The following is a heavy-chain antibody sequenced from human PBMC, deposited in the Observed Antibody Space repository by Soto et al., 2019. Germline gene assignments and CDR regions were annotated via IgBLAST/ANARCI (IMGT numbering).Heavy chain of an antibody. CDR3: ARTMVRGVMTLQHYYYMDV. Sequence: QVQLVESGGGLVKPGGSLRLSCAASGFTFSDYYMSWIRQAPGKGLEWVSYISSSGSTIYYADSVKGRFTISRDNAKNPLYLEMNSLRAEDTAVYDCARTMVRGVMTLQHYYYMDVWGKGTTVTVSS. D-gene: IGHD3-10*01. CDR1: GFTFSDYY. V-gene: IGHV3-11*01. CDR2: ISSSGSTI. J-gene: IGHJ6*03.